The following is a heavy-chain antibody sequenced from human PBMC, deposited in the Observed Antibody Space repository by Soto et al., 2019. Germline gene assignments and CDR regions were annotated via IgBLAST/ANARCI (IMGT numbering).Heavy chain of an antibody. CDR2: IIPILGIA. CDR1: GGTFSSYT. J-gene: IGHJ4*02. Sequence: QVQLVQSGAEVKKPGSSVKVSCKASGGTFSSYTISWVRQAPGQGLEWMGRIIPILGIANYAQKLQGRVTITADKSTSTAYMELSSLRSEDTAVYYCARAQGYGSGSYPLDYWGQGTLVTVSS. D-gene: IGHD3-10*01. V-gene: IGHV1-69*02. CDR3: ARAQGYGSGSYPLDY.